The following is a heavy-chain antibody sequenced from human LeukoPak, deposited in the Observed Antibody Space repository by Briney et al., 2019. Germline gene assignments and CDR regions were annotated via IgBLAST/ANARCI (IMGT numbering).Heavy chain of an antibody. CDR3: AKDDSGWFDY. V-gene: IGHV3-23*01. CDR1: GFSFSSYG. D-gene: IGHD6-19*01. Sequence: GGSLRLSCAASGFSFSSYGMSWVRLAPGKGLEWVSAISGSGGSTYYADSVKGRFTISRDNSKNTLYLQMNSLRAEDTAVYYCAKDDSGWFDYWGQGTLVTVSS. J-gene: IGHJ4*02. CDR2: ISGSGGST.